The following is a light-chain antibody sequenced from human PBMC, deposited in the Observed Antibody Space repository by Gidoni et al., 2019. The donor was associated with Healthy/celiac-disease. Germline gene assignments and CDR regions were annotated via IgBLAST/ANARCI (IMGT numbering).Light chain of an antibody. CDR1: QSISNY. Sequence: DIQMTQSPSSLSASVGDRVTITCRASQSISNYLNWYQQKPGKAPELLIYAASSLQTGVPSRFTGSGSGTDFTLTINSLQPEDFATYYCQQSYRTPRTFGQGTKVEIK. CDR2: AAS. V-gene: IGKV1-39*01. J-gene: IGKJ1*01. CDR3: QQSYRTPRT.